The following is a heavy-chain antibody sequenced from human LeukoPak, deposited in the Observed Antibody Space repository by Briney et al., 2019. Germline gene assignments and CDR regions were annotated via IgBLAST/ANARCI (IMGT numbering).Heavy chain of an antibody. CDR3: ARDLSGVTGYTYGRGIDY. D-gene: IGHD5-18*01. CDR2: ISSRSSYI. Sequence: GGSLRLSCAASGFTFSTYSMNWVRQAPGKGLEWVSSISSRSSYIYYADSLKGRFTISRDNAKNSLYLQMSSLRAEDTAVYYCARDLSGVTGYTYGRGIDYWGQGTLVTVSS. J-gene: IGHJ4*02. CDR1: GFTFSTYS. V-gene: IGHV3-21*01.